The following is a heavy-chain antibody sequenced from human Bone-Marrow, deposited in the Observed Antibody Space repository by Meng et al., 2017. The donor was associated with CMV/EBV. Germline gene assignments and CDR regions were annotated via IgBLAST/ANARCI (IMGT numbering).Heavy chain of an antibody. J-gene: IGHJ6*02. Sequence: GGSLRLSCAASGFTFSSYGMHWVRQAPGKGLEWVAVISYDGSNKYYADSVKGRFTISRDNSKNTLYLQMNSLRAEDTDVYYCARDWAYAYLYYYYGMDVWGQGTTVTVSS. V-gene: IGHV3-30*19. CDR1: GFTFSSYG. CDR3: ARDWAYAYLYYYYGMDV. D-gene: IGHD2-2*01. CDR2: ISYDGSNK.